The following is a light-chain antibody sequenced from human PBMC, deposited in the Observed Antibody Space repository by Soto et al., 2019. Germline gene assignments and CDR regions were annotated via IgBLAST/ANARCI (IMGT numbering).Light chain of an antibody. CDR1: NIATYR. CDR2: NDN. CDR3: QLWDNKNDEVV. V-gene: IGLV3-21*04. J-gene: IGLJ3*02. Sequence: SYELTQPPSVSLAPGKTARITCGGNNIATYRVHWYRQKPGQAPLLVISNDNDRPSGIPDRFSGSNSGHTATLTIRRVEAGDEADYYCQLWDNKNDEVVFGGGTKLTVL.